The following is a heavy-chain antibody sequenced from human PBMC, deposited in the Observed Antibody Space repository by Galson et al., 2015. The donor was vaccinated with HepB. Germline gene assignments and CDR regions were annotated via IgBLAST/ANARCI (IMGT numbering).Heavy chain of an antibody. CDR2: ISWNGGRT. CDR3: ARGPEWLRFSYYYGMDV. D-gene: IGHD5-12*01. Sequence: SLRLSCATSGFTFHDYGMSWVRQAPGKGLEWVSGISWNGGRTGYADSVKGRFTISRDNAKNSLYLQMNSLRAEDTALYYCARGPEWLRFSYYYGMDVWGQGTTVTVSS. V-gene: IGHV3-20*04. CDR1: GFTFHDYG. J-gene: IGHJ6*02.